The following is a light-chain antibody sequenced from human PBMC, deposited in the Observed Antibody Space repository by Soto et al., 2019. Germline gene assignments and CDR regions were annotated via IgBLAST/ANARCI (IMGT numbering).Light chain of an antibody. CDR2: AAS. J-gene: IGKJ5*01. Sequence: DIQMTQSPASLSASVGDRVTITCRASQGISNYLAWYQQKPGKVPKLLIYAASTLQSGVPSRFSGSGSGTDFTLTITILQPEDVATYYCQKYSSVITFGQGTRLEIK. CDR1: QGISNY. V-gene: IGKV1-27*01. CDR3: QKYSSVIT.